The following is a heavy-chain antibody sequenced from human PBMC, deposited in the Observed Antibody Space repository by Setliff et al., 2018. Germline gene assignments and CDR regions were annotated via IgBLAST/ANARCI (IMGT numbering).Heavy chain of an antibody. CDR3: ARVFYYDILTYAFDI. J-gene: IGHJ3*02. Sequence: PSETLSLTCTVSGGSISSHYWSWIRQPPGKGLGWIGSIYYSGSTNYNPSLKSRVTISVDTSKNQFSLKLSSVTAADTAVYYCARVFYYDILTYAFDIWGQGTMVTVSS. CDR1: GGSISSHY. CDR2: IYYSGST. V-gene: IGHV4-59*11. D-gene: IGHD3-9*01.